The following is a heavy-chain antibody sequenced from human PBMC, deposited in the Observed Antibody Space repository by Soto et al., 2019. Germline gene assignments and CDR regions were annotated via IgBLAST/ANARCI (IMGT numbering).Heavy chain of an antibody. CDR3: ARGGSYSGGYYYYYMDV. D-gene: IGHD3-10*01. V-gene: IGHV1-2*04. CDR1: GYTFTGYY. J-gene: IGHJ6*03. CDR2: INPNSGGT. Sequence: ASVKVSCKASGYTFTGYYMHWVRQAPGQGLEWMGWINPNSGGTNYAQKFQGWVTMTRDTSISTAYMELSRLRSDDTAVYYCARGGSYSGGYYYYYMDVWGKGTTVTVS.